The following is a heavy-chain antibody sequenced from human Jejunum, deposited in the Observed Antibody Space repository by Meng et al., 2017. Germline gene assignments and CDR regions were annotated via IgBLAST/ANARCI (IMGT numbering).Heavy chain of an antibody. CDR2: VYYSGHT. CDR1: GDSVSSDNYY. J-gene: IGHJ4*02. Sequence: SETLSLTCPVSGDSVSSDNYYWSWIRQPPGKGLEWIAYVYYSGHTDCNPSLKSRFSISIDTSQNHFSLTLSSVAAAATAVYYCARTPLCSGSYYFDPWGQGALVTVSS. D-gene: IGHD1-26*01. V-gene: IGHV4-61*03. CDR3: ARTPLCSGSYYFDP.